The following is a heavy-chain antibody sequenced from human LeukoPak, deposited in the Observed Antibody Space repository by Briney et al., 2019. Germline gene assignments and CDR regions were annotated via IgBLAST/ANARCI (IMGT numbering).Heavy chain of an antibody. V-gene: IGHV4-4*07. Sequence: SETLSLTCTVSAGSISSYYWSWIRQPDGEGLEWIGRIYTSGSTNYNPSLKSRVTMSVDTSKTQFSLKLTSVTAADTAVYYCARGGQYGSGSYYTYYYYGMDVWGQGTTVTVSS. J-gene: IGHJ6*02. CDR1: AGSISSYY. D-gene: IGHD3-10*01. CDR3: ARGGQYGSGSYYTYYYYGMDV. CDR2: IYTSGST.